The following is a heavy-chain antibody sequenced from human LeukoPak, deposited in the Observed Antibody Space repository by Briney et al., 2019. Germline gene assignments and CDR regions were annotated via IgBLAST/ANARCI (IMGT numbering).Heavy chain of an antibody. CDR1: GYTFTNYD. J-gene: IGHJ3*02. CDR3: ATDRASGRAFDI. V-gene: IGHV1-8*03. Sequence: ASVKVSFKASGYTFTNYDVNWVRQATGQGLEWMGWMNPKSQNTGYAQKFQGRVTITTNPSISTAYMELSSLRSEDTAVYYCATDRASGRAFDIWGKGTMVTVSS. D-gene: IGHD5-12*01. CDR2: MNPKSQNT.